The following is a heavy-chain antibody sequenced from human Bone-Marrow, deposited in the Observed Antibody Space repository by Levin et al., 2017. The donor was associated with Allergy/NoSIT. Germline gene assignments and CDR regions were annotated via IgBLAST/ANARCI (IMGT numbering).Heavy chain of an antibody. CDR2: ISGGAGST. V-gene: IGHV3-23*01. Sequence: GASVKVSCAASGVTFSSYTMSWVRQAPGKGLEWVSLISGGAGSTYYADSVKGRFTISRDNSKNTLYLQMNSLRAEDTAVYYCAKSLGDYGDYLLDAFDIWGQGTMVTVSS. D-gene: IGHD4-17*01. CDR3: AKSLGDYGDYLLDAFDI. CDR1: GVTFSSYT. J-gene: IGHJ3*02.